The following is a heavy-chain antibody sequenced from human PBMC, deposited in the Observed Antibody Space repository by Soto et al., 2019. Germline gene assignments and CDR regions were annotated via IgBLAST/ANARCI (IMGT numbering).Heavy chain of an antibody. CDR3: VKPPVITASYYYYDMDV. Sequence: GGSLRLSCAACGFTFSTYPVTWVRQAPGKGLEWVSGISGSGISTYYTDSVKGRFTISRDNSKNTVFLQMNSLRDEDTAVYYCVKPPVITASYYYYDMDVWGQGTTVTVSS. D-gene: IGHD4-4*01. V-gene: IGHV3-23*01. CDR2: ISGSGIST. J-gene: IGHJ6*02. CDR1: GFTFSTYP.